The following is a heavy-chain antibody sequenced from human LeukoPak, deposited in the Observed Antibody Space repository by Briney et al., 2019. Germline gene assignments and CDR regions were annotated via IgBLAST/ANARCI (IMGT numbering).Heavy chain of an antibody. D-gene: IGHD6-13*01. CDR3: ARGMVAAAGRNDY. J-gene: IGHJ4*02. V-gene: IGHV4-39*07. Sequence: SETLSLTCTVSGGSISSSSYYWGWIRQPPGKGLEWIGSIYYSGSTYYNPSLKSRVTISVDTSKNQFSLKLSSVTAADTAVYYCARGMVAAAGRNDYWGQGTLVTVSS. CDR2: IYYSGST. CDR1: GGSISSSSYY.